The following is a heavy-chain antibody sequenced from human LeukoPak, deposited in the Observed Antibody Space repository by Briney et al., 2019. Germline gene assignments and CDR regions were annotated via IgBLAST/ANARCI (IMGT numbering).Heavy chain of an antibody. Sequence: GGSLRLSCAASGFTFSSYWMSWVRQAPGKGLEWVANIKQDGSEKYYVDSVKGRFTISRDNSKNTLYLQMNSLRVEDTAVYYCAKSTSMVPVTTFDYWGQGTLVTVSS. D-gene: IGHD4-11*01. CDR1: GFTFSSYW. J-gene: IGHJ4*02. CDR2: IKQDGSEK. V-gene: IGHV3-7*03. CDR3: AKSTSMVPVTTFDY.